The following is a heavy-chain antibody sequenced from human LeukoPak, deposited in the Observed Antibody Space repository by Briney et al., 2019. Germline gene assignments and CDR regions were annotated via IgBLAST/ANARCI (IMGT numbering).Heavy chain of an antibody. Sequence: GGSLGLSCAASGFXFSNYGMHWVRQAPGKGQEWVAVISYDGSNKNYVDSVKGRFTISRDNSKNTLYLQMSSLRGEDTAVYYCAKDHLAGYSYGGYYFDYWGQGTLVTVSS. J-gene: IGHJ4*02. CDR3: AKDHLAGYSYGGYYFDY. CDR1: GFXFSNYG. D-gene: IGHD5-18*01. CDR2: ISYDGSNK. V-gene: IGHV3-30*18.